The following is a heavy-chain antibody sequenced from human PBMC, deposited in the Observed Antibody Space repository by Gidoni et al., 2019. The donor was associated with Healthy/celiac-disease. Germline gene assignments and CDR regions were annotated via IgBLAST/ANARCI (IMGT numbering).Heavy chain of an antibody. V-gene: IGHV3-11*01. Sequence: VQLVESGGGLVKPGGALRLSCAASGFTFSNYYMSWISQAPGKGLEWVSYMSSSGSTINYEDSVKGRFTISRDNAKNSQYLQMNSLRAEDTAVYYCARAGSQYSSGPKIYWYFDLWGRGTLVTVSS. CDR2: MSSSGSTI. CDR1: GFTFSNYY. D-gene: IGHD6-19*01. J-gene: IGHJ2*01. CDR3: ARAGSQYSSGPKIYWYFDL.